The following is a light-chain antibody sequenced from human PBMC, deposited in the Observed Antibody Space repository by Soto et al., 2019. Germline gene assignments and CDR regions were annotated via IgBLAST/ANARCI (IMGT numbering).Light chain of an antibody. Sequence: AIRMTQSPSSFPASTGDRVTITCRASQGISSYLAWYQQKPGKAPKLLIYAASTLQSGVPSRFSVSGSGTDFTLTISCLQSEDFATYYCQQYYSYPYTFGQGTRLEIK. CDR2: AAS. CDR3: QQYYSYPYT. J-gene: IGKJ5*01. V-gene: IGKV1-8*01. CDR1: QGISSY.